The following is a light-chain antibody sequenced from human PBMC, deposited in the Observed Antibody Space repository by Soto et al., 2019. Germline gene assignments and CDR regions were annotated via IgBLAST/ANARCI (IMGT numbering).Light chain of an antibody. CDR3: QQRSNWPPIT. J-gene: IGKJ5*01. CDR1: RNAGSC. Sequence: ELALTQSPATLSLYPGERATLSCRASRNAGSCLAWYRQKHGQAPRLIIYDEAEWATGTPARFSGSGCGTDFALTISSLEPEDFAVYYCQQRSNWPPITFGQGTLLE. V-gene: IGKV3-11*01. CDR2: DEA.